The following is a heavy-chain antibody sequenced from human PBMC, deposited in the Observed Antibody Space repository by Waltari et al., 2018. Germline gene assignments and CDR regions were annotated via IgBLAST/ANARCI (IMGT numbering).Heavy chain of an antibody. J-gene: IGHJ4*02. CDR2: VIPSFGTA. CDR3: AQLTTLDY. V-gene: IGHV1-69*01. Sequence: QVQLVQSGAEVKKPGSSVKVSCKASGGTFSSYAISWGRPAPGQGLVWRGGVIPSFGTANYAQKFQGRVTITADESTSTAYMELSSLRSEDTAVYYCAQLTTLDYWGQGTLVTVSS. D-gene: IGHD4-17*01. CDR1: GGTFSSYA.